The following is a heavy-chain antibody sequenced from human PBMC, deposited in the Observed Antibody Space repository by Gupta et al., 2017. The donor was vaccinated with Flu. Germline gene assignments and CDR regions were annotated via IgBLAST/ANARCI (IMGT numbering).Heavy chain of an antibody. CDR1: GFTFNRSW. V-gene: IGHV3-74*01. Sequence: EVQLVESGGGVIQPGGSLRISCAASGFTFNRSWMHWVRQAPGKGLVWVSRVNADETTINDADYVKGRFTISRDNARSTLYLQMNNLRDEDTAVYYCATVGNYRFDYWGRGTLVTVAS. D-gene: IGHD5-24*01. CDR2: VNADETTI. CDR3: ATVGNYRFDY. J-gene: IGHJ4*02.